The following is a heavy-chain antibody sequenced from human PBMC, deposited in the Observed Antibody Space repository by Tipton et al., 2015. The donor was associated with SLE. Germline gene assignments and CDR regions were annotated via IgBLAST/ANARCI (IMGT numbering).Heavy chain of an antibody. CDR1: GFTVSSNY. V-gene: IGHV3-53*01. CDR3: ARDGGRWAEGY. CDR2: IYSGGST. D-gene: IGHD6-13*01. J-gene: IGHJ4*02. Sequence: SLRLSCAASGFTVSSNYMSWVRQAPGKGLEWVSVIYSGGSTYYADSVKGRFTISRDNSKNTLYLQMNSLRAADTAVYYCARDGGRWAEGYWGQGTLVTVSS.